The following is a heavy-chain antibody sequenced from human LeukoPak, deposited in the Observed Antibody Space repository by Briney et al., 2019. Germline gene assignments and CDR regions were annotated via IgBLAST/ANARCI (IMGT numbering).Heavy chain of an antibody. V-gene: IGHV3-30*02. Sequence: GGSLRLSCATSGFTFSTSGMHWVRQAPGKGLEWVAFIRYDGSNTYHADSVKGRFTVSRDNSKNTLYLQMNSLRAEDTAVYYCARDLRYYDSSGYYFDYWGQGTLVTVSS. CDR1: GFTFSTSG. D-gene: IGHD3-22*01. CDR3: ARDLRYYDSSGYYFDY. J-gene: IGHJ4*02. CDR2: IRYDGSNT.